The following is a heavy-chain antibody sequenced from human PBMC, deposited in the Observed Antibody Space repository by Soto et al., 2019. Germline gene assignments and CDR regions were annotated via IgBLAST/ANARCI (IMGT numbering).Heavy chain of an antibody. CDR2: TYYGANS. CDR1: GYSTSRGDY. D-gene: IGHD6-13*01. CDR3: VRVAGSASWYETDS. V-gene: IGHV4-38-2*01. Sequence: AAETLSLTSAVSGYSTSRGDYWGWIRQPPGKGLEWLGTTYYGANSYYHPFLRSRITILLDASTNQLSLKLSSVTAADTAVYFCVRVAGSASWYETDSWGQGILVTVSS. J-gene: IGHJ4*02.